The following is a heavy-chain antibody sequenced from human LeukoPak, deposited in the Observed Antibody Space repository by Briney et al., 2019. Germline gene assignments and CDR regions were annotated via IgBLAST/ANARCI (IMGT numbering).Heavy chain of an antibody. CDR3: ARDPGYCSSTSCYVTSLDY. D-gene: IGHD2-2*01. CDR2: ISSSGSTI. V-gene: IGHV3-11*04. J-gene: IGHJ4*02. CDR1: GFTFSDYY. Sequence: GGSLRLSCAASGFTFSDYYMSWIRQAPGKGLEWVSYISSSGSTIYYADSVKGRFTISRDNAKNSLYLQMNSLRAEDTAVYYCARDPGYCSSTSCYVTSLDYWGQGTLVTVSS.